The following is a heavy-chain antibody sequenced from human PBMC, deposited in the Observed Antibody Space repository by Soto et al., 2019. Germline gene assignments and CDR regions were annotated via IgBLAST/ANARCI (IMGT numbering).Heavy chain of an antibody. J-gene: IGHJ4*02. D-gene: IGHD3-10*01. CDR2: ISYDGSNK. CDR3: AKGGPMVRGPRGDFGY. Sequence: QVQLVESGGGVVQPGRSLRLSCAASGFTFSSYGMHWVRQAPGKGLEWVAVISYDGSNKYYADSVKGRFTISRDNSKNTLYLQMNSLRAEDTAVYYCAKGGPMVRGPRGDFGYWGQGTLVTVSS. V-gene: IGHV3-30*18. CDR1: GFTFSSYG.